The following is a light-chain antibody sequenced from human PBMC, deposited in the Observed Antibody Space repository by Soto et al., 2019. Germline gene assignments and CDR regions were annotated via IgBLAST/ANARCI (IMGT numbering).Light chain of an antibody. V-gene: IGKV3-20*01. CDR3: QQYGNSGVT. J-gene: IGKJ3*01. Sequence: EIVLTQSPGTLSLSPGERATLSCRASQSVNSNYLAWHQQKPGQAPRLLIYGVSSRATGIPDRFSGSGSGTDFTLTISRLEPEEFAVYYCQQYGNSGVTFGPGTKVDIK. CDR2: GVS. CDR1: QSVNSNY.